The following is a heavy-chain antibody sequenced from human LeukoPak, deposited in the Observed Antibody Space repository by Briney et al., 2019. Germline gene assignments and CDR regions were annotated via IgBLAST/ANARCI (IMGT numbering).Heavy chain of an antibody. CDR2: INHSGRA. V-gene: IGHV4-34*01. CDR3: ARARSLTVRLFDY. CDR1: GESFNTSY. Sequence: SETLSLTCTFQGESFNTSYWTWIRQPPGKGLEWIGDINHSGRANYNPFRKGRVSISVDMSRHEFSLKLTSVTAAETAVFYCARARSLTVRLFDYWSQGTLVTVSS. D-gene: IGHD6-6*01. J-gene: IGHJ4*02.